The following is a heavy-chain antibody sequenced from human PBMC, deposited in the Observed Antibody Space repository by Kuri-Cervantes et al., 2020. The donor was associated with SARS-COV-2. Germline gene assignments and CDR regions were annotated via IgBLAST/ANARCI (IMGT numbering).Heavy chain of an antibody. J-gene: IGHJ4*02. Sequence: GGSLRLSCAASGFTFSSYSMNWVRQAPGKGPQWVSSISSSSYIYYADSVKGRFTISRDNAKNSLYLQMNSLRAEDTAVYYCARDQSGSYYFGYFDYWGQGTLVTVSS. CDR3: ARDQSGSYYFGYFDY. V-gene: IGHV3-21*01. CDR2: ISSSSYI. CDR1: GFTFSSYS. D-gene: IGHD1-26*01.